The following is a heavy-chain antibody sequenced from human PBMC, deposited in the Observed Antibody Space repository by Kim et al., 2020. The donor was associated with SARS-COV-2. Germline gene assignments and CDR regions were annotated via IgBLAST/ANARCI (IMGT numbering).Heavy chain of an antibody. J-gene: IGHJ4*02. D-gene: IGHD2-15*01. CDR1: GFTFSSYA. V-gene: IGHV3-30*04. CDR3: AREGYCSGGSCSFDY. CDR2: ISYDGSNK. Sequence: GGSLRLSCAASGFTFSSYAMHWVRQAPGKGLEWVAVISYDGSNKYYADSVKGRFTISRDNSKNTLYLQMNSLRAEDTAVYYCAREGYCSGGSCSFDYWGQGTLVTVSS.